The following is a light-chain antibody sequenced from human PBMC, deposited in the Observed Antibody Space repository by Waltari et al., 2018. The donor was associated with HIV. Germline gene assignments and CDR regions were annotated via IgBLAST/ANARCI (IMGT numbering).Light chain of an antibody. CDR3: GTWEPRLSVGV. J-gene: IGLJ2*01. V-gene: IGLV1-51*01. Sequence: QSVLTQPPSVSAAPGQTVTIPFSGSSSTLANDYVSWYQHVPGAAPKLLIYDNNKRPSGIPDRFSGSKSGTSATLDITGLQTGDEADYYCGTWEPRLSVGVFGGGTKLTVL. CDR2: DNN. CDR1: SSTLANDY.